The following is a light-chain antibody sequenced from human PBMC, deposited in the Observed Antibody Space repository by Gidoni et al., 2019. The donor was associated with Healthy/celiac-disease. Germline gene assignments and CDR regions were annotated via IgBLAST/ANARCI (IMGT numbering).Light chain of an antibody. CDR2: EVS. J-gene: IGLJ2*01. CDR1: SSDVGGYNY. V-gene: IGLV2-14*01. CDR3: SSYTSSSSHVV. Sequence: QSALTQPASVSGSPGQSITISCTGTSSDVGGYNYVSWYQQHPGNAPKLMIYEVSNRPSGVSNRVSGSKSGNTASMTISGLQAEDEADYYCSSYTSSSSHVVFGGGTKLTVL.